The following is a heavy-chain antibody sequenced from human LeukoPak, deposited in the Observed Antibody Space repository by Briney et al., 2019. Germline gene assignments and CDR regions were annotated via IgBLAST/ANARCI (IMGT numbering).Heavy chain of an antibody. CDR1: GGSISSGGYY. V-gene: IGHV4-31*03. CDR2: IYYTGST. D-gene: IGHD2-2*01. Sequence: SETLSLTCTVSGGSISSGGYYWSWIRQHPGKGLEWIGYIYYTGSTYYNPSLKSRVTISVDTSKNQFSLKLSSVTAADTAVYYCARDLGYCSSTSCYGVRAFDIWGQGTMVTVSS. J-gene: IGHJ3*02. CDR3: ARDLGYCSSTSCYGVRAFDI.